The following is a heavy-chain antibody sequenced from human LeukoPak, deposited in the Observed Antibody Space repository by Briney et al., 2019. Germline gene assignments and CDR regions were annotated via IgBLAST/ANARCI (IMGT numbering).Heavy chain of an antibody. CDR1: GYTYTSYG. J-gene: IGHJ6*02. CDR3: ARGSSCSSTSCYVGYYYGMDG. CDR2: IRVYICNT. V-gene: IGHV1-18*01. Sequence: ASVKVSCKASGYTYTSYGISRVRQAPGQGLEWMGWIRVYICNTNYAQKLQCRVTMTTDTSTSTAYMELRSLRSDDTAVYYCARGSSCSSTSCYVGYYYGMDGWGQGTTVTVSS. D-gene: IGHD2-2*01.